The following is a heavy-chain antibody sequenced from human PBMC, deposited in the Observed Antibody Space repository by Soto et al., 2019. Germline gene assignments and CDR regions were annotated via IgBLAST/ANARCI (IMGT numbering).Heavy chain of an antibody. CDR1: GFSLSTSGVG. CDR3: AHRRVGRSIYYFDY. D-gene: IGHD1-26*01. J-gene: IGHJ4*02. Sequence: QITLKESGPTLVKPTQTLTLTCTFSGFSLSTSGVGVGWIRQPPGKALEWLALIYWDDDKRYSPSLKSRLTITKVTPKKQVVLTLSNMDPVDTATYYCAHRRVGRSIYYFDYWGQGTLVTVSS. V-gene: IGHV2-5*02. CDR2: IYWDDDK.